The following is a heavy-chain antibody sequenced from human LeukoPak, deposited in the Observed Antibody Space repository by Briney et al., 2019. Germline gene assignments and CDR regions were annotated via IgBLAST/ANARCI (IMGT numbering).Heavy chain of an antibody. J-gene: IGHJ4*02. CDR3: ARRQPGYSSSWIDY. Sequence: SETLSLTCTVSGGSISSYYWSWIRQPPGKGLEWIGYIYYSGSTNYNPSLKSRVTISVDTSKNQFSLKLSSVTAADTAVYCCARRQPGYSSSWIDYWGQGTLVTVSS. D-gene: IGHD6-13*01. V-gene: IGHV4-59*08. CDR1: GGSISSYY. CDR2: IYYSGST.